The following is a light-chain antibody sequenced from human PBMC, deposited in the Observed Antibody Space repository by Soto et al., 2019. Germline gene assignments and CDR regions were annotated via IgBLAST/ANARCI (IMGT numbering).Light chain of an antibody. Sequence: QTVVTQPPSASGTPGQRVTISCSGSSSNIGSNTVNWYQQLPGTAPTLLIYIDNQRPSGAPDRFSGSTSGTSASLAISGLQSEDEADYYCATWDDSLNCVVFGGGTKLTVL. CDR2: IDN. CDR3: ATWDDSLNCVV. CDR1: SSNIGSNT. V-gene: IGLV1-44*01. J-gene: IGLJ2*01.